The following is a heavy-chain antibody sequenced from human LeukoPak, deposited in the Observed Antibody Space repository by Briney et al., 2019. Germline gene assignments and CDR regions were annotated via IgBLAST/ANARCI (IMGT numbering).Heavy chain of an antibody. CDR3: ARLGGSYSYWFDP. J-gene: IGHJ5*02. CDR2: INPNSGGT. CDR1: GYTFTGYY. Sequence: EASVKVSCKASGYTFTGYYMHWVRQAPGQGLEWMGWINPNSGGTNYAQKFQGRVTMTRDTSISTAYMELSRLRSDDTAVYYCARLGGSYSYWFDPRGQGTLVTVSS. V-gene: IGHV1-2*02. D-gene: IGHD1-26*01.